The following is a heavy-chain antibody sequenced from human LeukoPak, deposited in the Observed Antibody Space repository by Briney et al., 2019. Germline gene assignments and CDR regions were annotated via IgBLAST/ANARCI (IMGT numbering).Heavy chain of an antibody. Sequence: GALVKVSCKASGYTFTDYYMHWVRQAPGQGFEWMGWINPNDGDTNYAQKFQGRVTMTRDTSISTAHMEVSRLRSDDTAVYYCARANFLYCSSTCLFDYWGQGTLVTVSS. CDR2: INPNDGDT. D-gene: IGHD2-2*01. J-gene: IGHJ4*02. V-gene: IGHV1-2*02. CDR3: ARANFLYCSSTCLFDY. CDR1: GYTFTDYY.